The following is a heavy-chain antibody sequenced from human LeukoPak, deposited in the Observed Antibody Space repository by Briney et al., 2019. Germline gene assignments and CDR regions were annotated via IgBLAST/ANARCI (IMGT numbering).Heavy chain of an antibody. V-gene: IGHV1-2*02. CDR1: GYTFTGYY. J-gene: IGHJ4*02. D-gene: IGHD6-25*01. CDR3: ARLVGSAFDY. CDR2: INPNSGGT. Sequence: ASVKVSCKASGYTFTGYYMHWVRQAPGQGLEWMGWINPNSGGTNYAQKFQGRVTMTRNTSISTAYMELSSLRSEDTAVYYCARLVGSAFDYWGQGTLVTVSS.